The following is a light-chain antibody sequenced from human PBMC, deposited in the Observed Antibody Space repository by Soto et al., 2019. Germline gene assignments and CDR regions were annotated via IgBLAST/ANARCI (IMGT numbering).Light chain of an antibody. CDR1: SSDVGGYNY. J-gene: IGLJ2*01. CDR2: DVN. CDR3: SSYTSSSS. Sequence: QSALTQPASVSGSPGQSITISCTGTSSDVGGYNYVSWYQQHPGKAPKLMIYDVNTRPSGVSNRFSGSKSGNTASLTISGLQAEDEADYYCSSYTSSSSFGGGTKLPVL. V-gene: IGLV2-14*01.